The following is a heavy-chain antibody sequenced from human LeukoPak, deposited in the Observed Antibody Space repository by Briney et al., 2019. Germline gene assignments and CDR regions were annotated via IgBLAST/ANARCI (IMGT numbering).Heavy chain of an antibody. CDR3: ARTWIQLWSESGFDY. D-gene: IGHD5-18*01. CDR2: INHSGST. J-gene: IGHJ4*02. CDR1: GGSFSGYY. V-gene: IGHV4-34*01. Sequence: SETLSLTCAVYGGSFSGYYWSWIRQPPGKGLEWIGEINHSGSTNYNPSLKSRVTISVDTSKNQFSLKLSSVTAADTAVYYCARTWIQLWSESGFDYWGQGTLVTVSS.